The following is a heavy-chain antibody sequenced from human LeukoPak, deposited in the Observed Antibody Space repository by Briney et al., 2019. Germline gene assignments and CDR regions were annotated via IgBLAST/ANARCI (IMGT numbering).Heavy chain of an antibody. J-gene: IGHJ3*02. CDR1: GFTFDDYA. CDR3: AKDREWDAGPAFDI. D-gene: IGHD1-26*01. Sequence: PGGSLRLSCVASGFTFDDYAMHWVRQAPGKGLEWVSGISWNSGSIGYADSVKGRFTISRDNSKNTLYLQMNSLRAEDTAVYYCAKDREWDAGPAFDIWGQGTMVTVSS. V-gene: IGHV3-9*01. CDR2: ISWNSGSI.